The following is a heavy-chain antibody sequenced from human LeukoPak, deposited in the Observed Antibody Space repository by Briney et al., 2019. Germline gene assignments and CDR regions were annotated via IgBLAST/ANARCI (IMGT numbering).Heavy chain of an antibody. D-gene: IGHD6-13*01. CDR2: ISYDGSNK. Sequence: GKSLRLSCAASGFTFSSYAMHWVRQAPGKGLEWVAVISYDGSNKYYADSVKGRFTISRDNSKNMLYLQMNSLRAEDTAVYYCARDRSPRAAAGTSPGSFDIWGQGTMVTVSS. CDR3: ARDRSPRAAAGTSPGSFDI. J-gene: IGHJ3*02. V-gene: IGHV3-30*04. CDR1: GFTFSSYA.